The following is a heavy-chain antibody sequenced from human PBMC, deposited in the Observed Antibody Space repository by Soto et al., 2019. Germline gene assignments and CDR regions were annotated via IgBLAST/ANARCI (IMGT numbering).Heavy chain of an antibody. CDR3: AAGGGLPRYY. CDR1: GGSISRGGYS. J-gene: IGHJ4*02. D-gene: IGHD5-12*01. V-gene: IGHV4-30-2*01. Sequence: QLQLQESGSALVKPSQTLSLTCAVSGGSISRGGYSWSWIRQPPGKGLEWIGYSYHSGSTYYNPSHKSRVTISVDRTKNQFSLKLSSVTAAETAVYYCAAGGGLPRYYWGQGTLVTVSS. CDR2: SYHSGST.